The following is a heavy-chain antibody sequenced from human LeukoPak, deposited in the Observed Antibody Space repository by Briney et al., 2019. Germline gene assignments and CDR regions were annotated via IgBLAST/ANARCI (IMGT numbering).Heavy chain of an antibody. D-gene: IGHD3-3*01. CDR2: IAADGGVE. Sequence: PGGSLRLSCVASGITFSRHGMDWVRQAPGKGLEWVAVIAADGGVEQYADSVKGRFTVSRDNSKSTLYLQMNSLSVEDTAIYYCAREATWGEWYFDHWGQGTPVTVSS. CDR3: AREATWGEWYFDH. CDR1: GITFSRHG. J-gene: IGHJ4*02. V-gene: IGHV3-30*03.